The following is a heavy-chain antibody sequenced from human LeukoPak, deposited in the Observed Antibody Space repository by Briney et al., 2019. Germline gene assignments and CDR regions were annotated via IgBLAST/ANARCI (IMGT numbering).Heavy chain of an antibody. CDR3: ASSRGYYFLDY. CDR2: ISSSSTYI. V-gene: IGHV3-21*01. D-gene: IGHD3-22*01. Sequence: GSLRLSCAASGYTFSPYSMNWLRQAPGKGLEWVSSISSSSTYIGYADSVKGRFTISRDNANNSLDLQMNSLRADDTAVYYCASSRGYYFLDYWGRGTLVTVSS. CDR1: GYTFSPYS. J-gene: IGHJ4*02.